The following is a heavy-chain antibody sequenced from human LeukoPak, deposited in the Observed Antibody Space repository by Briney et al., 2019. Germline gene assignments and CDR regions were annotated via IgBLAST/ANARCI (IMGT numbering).Heavy chain of an antibody. Sequence: GASVKVSCKASGNTFTSYGISWVRQAPGQGLEWMGWISAYNGNTNYAQKLQGRVTMTTDTSTSTAYMELRSLRSDDTAVYYCARGADYCSGGSCYFDYWGQGTLVTVSS. D-gene: IGHD2-15*01. CDR3: ARGADYCSGGSCYFDY. V-gene: IGHV1-18*01. J-gene: IGHJ4*02. CDR2: ISAYNGNT. CDR1: GNTFTSYG.